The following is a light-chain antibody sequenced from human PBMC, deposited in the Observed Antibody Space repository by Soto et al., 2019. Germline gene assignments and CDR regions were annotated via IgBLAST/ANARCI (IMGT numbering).Light chain of an antibody. Sequence: EIVLTQSPGTLSLSPGERATLSCRASQSVSSGYLAWYQQKPGQAPRLLTYGASSRATGIPDRFSSSGSGTDFTLTISRLEPEDFAVYYCQQYGTSLLTFGGGTKVEIK. J-gene: IGKJ4*01. V-gene: IGKV3-20*01. CDR2: GAS. CDR3: QQYGTSLLT. CDR1: QSVSSGY.